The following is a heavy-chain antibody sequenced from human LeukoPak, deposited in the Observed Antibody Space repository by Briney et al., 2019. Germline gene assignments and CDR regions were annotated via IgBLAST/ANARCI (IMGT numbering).Heavy chain of an antibody. J-gene: IGHJ4*02. CDR3: ARGLRIWYQYLDY. CDR2: INHSGST. Sequence: SQTLSLTCAVYGGSFSGYYWSWIRQPPRKGLEWIGEINHSGSTNSNPSLTSRVTLSVDTSKNQCSLKLSSVTAADTAVYYCARGLRIWYQYLDYWGQGTLVTVSS. D-gene: IGHD6-13*01. V-gene: IGHV4-34*01. CDR1: GGSFSGYY.